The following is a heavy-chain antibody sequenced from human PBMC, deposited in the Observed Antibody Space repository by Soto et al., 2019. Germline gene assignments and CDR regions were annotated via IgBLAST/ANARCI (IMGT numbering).Heavy chain of an antibody. J-gene: IGHJ6*02. D-gene: IGHD6-6*01. Sequence: SLRLSCAASGFTFSSYSMNWVRQAPGKGLEWVSSISSSSSYIYYADSVKGRFTISRDNAKNSLYLQMNSLRAEDTAVYYCARDAIEYSSSPSPYYYYYGMDVWGQGTTVTVSS. CDR3: ARDAIEYSSSPSPYYYYYGMDV. CDR1: GFTFSSYS. CDR2: ISSSSSYI. V-gene: IGHV3-21*01.